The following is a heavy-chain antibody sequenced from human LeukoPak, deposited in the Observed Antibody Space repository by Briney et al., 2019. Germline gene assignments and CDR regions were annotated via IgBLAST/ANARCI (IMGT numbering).Heavy chain of an antibody. CDR1: GYTFTSYY. D-gene: IGHD3-22*01. CDR3: ARAQRHYYDSSGYYDDAFDI. V-gene: IGHV1-46*01. CDR2: INPSGGST. J-gene: IGHJ3*02. Sequence: ASVRVSCKASGYTFTSYYMHWVRQAPGQGLEWMGIINPSGGSTSYAQKFQGRVTMTRDTSTSTVYMELSSLRSEDTAVYYCARAQRHYYDSSGYYDDAFDIWGQGTMATVSS.